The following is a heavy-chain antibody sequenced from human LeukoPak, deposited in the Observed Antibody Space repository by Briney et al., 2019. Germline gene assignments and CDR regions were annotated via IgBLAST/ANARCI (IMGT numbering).Heavy chain of an antibody. CDR3: VREEGY. Sequence: GGSLRLSCAASGFTFSTYWMYWVRQAPGKGLEWVANVKQDGSHKYYVDSVKGRFTISRDNAKNSLYLQMNSLRVEDTAVYYCVREEGYWGQGTLVTVSS. V-gene: IGHV3-7*01. J-gene: IGHJ4*02. CDR2: VKQDGSHK. CDR1: GFTFSTYW.